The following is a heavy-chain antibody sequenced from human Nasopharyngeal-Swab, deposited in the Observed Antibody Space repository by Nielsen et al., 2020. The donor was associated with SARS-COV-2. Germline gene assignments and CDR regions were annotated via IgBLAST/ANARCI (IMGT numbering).Heavy chain of an antibody. J-gene: IGHJ6*02. CDR1: GGSISSYY. Sequence: SETLSLTCTVSGGSISSYYWSWIRQTPGKGLEWIGYIYYSGSTNYNPALKSRVTISVDTSKNQFSLKLNSVTAADTAVYYCARDLLWFGELPYGMDVWGQGTTVTVSS. CDR3: ARDLLWFGELPYGMDV. V-gene: IGHV4-59*01. D-gene: IGHD3-10*01. CDR2: IYYSGST.